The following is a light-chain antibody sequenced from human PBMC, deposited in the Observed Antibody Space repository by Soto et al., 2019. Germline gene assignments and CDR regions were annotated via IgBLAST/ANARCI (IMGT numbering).Light chain of an antibody. J-gene: IGKJ1*01. Sequence: EIVMTQSPATLSVSPGERATLSCKASQSVSRTLAWYQQKPGQAPRLLIYGASTRATGIPARFSGSGFGTVFTFIIISLLSEDFAIYYGQQCYNWPWTCGQGTKVDIK. CDR2: GAS. V-gene: IGKV3-15*01. CDR3: QQCYNWPWT. CDR1: QSVSRT.